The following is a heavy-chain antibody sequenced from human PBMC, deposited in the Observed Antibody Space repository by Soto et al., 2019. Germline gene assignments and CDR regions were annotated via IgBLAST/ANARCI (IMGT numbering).Heavy chain of an antibody. J-gene: IGHJ4*02. CDR3: ARDSSGWYFDY. D-gene: IGHD6-19*01. CDR1: GGSISSSNW. Sequence: SETLSLTCAVSGGSISSSNWWNWVRQPPGTGLEWIGKIYHSGSTNYNPSLKSRVTISVDTSKNQFSLKLSSVTAADTAVYYCARDSSGWYFDYWGQGTLVTVSS. CDR2: IYHSGST. V-gene: IGHV4-4*02.